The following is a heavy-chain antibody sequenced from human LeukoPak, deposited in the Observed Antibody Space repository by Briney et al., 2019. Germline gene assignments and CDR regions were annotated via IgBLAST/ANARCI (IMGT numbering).Heavy chain of an antibody. J-gene: IGHJ4*02. CDR2: VYTSGST. CDR3: TKSYFDYSTYYSYYFNL. V-gene: IGHV4-4*09. D-gene: IGHD4-11*01. CDR1: GGSISGGY. Sequence: PSETLSLTCTVSGGSISGGYWSWIRQLPGSGLEWIGYVYTSGSTNYNPSLKSRVTISVDTSKSQFALKLSSVTAADTAVYYCTKSYFDYSTYYSYYFNLWGQGALVTVSS.